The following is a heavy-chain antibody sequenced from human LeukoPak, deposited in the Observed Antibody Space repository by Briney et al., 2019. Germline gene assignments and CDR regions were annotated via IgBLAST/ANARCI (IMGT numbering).Heavy chain of an antibody. J-gene: IGHJ5*02. CDR1: GFSFRSNW. V-gene: IGHV3-7*01. Sequence: GGSLRLSCVASGFSFRSNWVSRVRQAPGKGLEWVANIKYDGGEKYYVDSVEGRFTVSRDNAKNSVYLQMNSLRAEDTAVYYCAKDSDSGAYDHWGQGTLVTVSS. D-gene: IGHD6-19*01. CDR3: AKDSDSGAYDH. CDR2: IKYDGGEK.